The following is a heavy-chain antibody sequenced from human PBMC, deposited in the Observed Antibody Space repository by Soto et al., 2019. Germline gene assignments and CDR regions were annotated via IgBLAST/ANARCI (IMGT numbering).Heavy chain of an antibody. CDR1: GFTFSSYW. V-gene: IGHV3-74*01. J-gene: IGHJ4*02. Sequence: GGSLRLSCAASGFTFSSYWMHWVRQAPGKGLVWVSRINSDGSSTSYADSVKGRFTISRDNAKNTLYLQMNSLRAEDTAVYYCARDQPYRSAYYYDSSGYYPNDYWGQGTLVTVSS. CDR3: ARDQPYRSAYYYDSSGYYPNDY. CDR2: INSDGSST. D-gene: IGHD3-22*01.